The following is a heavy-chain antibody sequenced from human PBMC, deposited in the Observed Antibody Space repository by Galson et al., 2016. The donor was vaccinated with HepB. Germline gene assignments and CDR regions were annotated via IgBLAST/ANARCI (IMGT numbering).Heavy chain of an antibody. V-gene: IGHV1-18*01. CDR3: ARELNLLYYDSSGDFDY. CDR1: GYTFSSFG. D-gene: IGHD3-22*01. CDR2: ISTYNGNT. J-gene: IGHJ4*02. Sequence: SVKVSCKASGYTFSSFGINWVRQAPGQGLEWMGWISTYNGNTKYAQKIQGRVTMTTDTSTSTAYLELRSLRSDDTAVYYCARELNLLYYDSSGDFDYWGQGTLVTVSS.